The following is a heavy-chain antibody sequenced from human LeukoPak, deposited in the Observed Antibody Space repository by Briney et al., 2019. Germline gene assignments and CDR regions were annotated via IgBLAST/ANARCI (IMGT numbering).Heavy chain of an antibody. CDR1: GFTFSTYA. Sequence: AGSLTLSCPASGFTFSTYAMSWVSQAQGKGLDWVSAISGSGGVTSSDNSVKCRFTISRDNSKNSPYLQMHSLRAEDTAVYYCAKEWLHSRSWYALDVWSQGTTVTVSS. J-gene: IGHJ6*02. V-gene: IGHV3-23*01. CDR3: AKEWLHSRSWYALDV. CDR2: ISGSGGVT. D-gene: IGHD6-13*01.